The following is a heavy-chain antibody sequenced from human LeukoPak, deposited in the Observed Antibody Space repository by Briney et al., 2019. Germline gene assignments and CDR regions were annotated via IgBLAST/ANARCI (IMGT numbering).Heavy chain of an antibody. Sequence: SVKVSCKASGCTFSSYAISWVRQAPGQGLEWMGGIIPIFGTANYAQKFQGRVTITADKSTSTAYMELSSLRSEDTAVYYCARDSPWYCSGGSCYSYWGQGTLVTVSS. CDR3: ARDSPWYCSGGSCYSY. D-gene: IGHD2-15*01. CDR2: IIPIFGTA. CDR1: GCTFSSYA. V-gene: IGHV1-69*06. J-gene: IGHJ4*02.